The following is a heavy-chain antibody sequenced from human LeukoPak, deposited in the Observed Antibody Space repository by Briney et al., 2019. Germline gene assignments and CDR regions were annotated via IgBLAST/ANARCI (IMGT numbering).Heavy chain of an antibody. CDR1: GFIFSGSV. Sequence: GGSLRLSCAASGFIFSGSVMHWVRQASGKGLEWVGRIRSKANSYATAYAASVKGRFTISRDDSKNTAYLQMNSLKTEDTAVYYCTRRQDGDYWYFDLWGRGTLVTVSS. V-gene: IGHV3-73*01. CDR2: IRSKANSYAT. J-gene: IGHJ2*01. CDR3: TRRQDGDYWYFDL. D-gene: IGHD4-17*01.